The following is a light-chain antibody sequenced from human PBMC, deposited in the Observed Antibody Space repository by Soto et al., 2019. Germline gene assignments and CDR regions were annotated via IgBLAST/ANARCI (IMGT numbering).Light chain of an antibody. CDR3: QQRHMWPIT. J-gene: IGKJ5*01. CDR1: QSFRGL. CDR2: DAY. Sequence: NVLTQSPGTLSLSPGERATLSCRASQSFRGLLAWYQQKPGQAPRLLIYDAYNRATGIPPRFSGSGSGTDFTLTISSLEPEDAAVYYCQQRHMWPITLGQGTRLEIK. V-gene: IGKV3-11*01.